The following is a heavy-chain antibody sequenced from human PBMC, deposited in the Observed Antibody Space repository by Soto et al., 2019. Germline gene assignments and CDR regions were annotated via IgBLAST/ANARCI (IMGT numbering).Heavy chain of an antibody. V-gene: IGHV4-34*01. CDR3: AREGRPPNDIRGFHTPLLVY. Sequence: PSETLSLTCAVYGGSFSGYYWSWIRQPPGKGLEWLGDINHSGSTNYNPSLKSRLTISVDTSKNHFSLKLSSVTAADTAVYYCAREGRPPNDIRGFHTPLLVYWGPGILVTVSS. D-gene: IGHD3-22*01. CDR2: INHSGST. J-gene: IGHJ4*02. CDR1: GGSFSGYY.